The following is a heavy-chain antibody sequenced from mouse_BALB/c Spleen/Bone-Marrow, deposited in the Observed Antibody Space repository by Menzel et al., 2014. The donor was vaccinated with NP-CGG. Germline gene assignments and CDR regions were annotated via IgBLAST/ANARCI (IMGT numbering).Heavy chain of an antibody. J-gene: IGHJ1*01. V-gene: IGHV1S81*02. Sequence: QVQLKESGAELVKPGASVKLSCKASGYTFTSYYMYWVRQRPGQGLEWIGEINPINGGTKISEKFKSRATLTVDKSSSTAFMQLSTLTSGDSAVYYCTRSNYGYWYFDVWGAGTTVTVSS. CDR1: GYTFTSYY. CDR3: TRSNYGYWYFDV. D-gene: IGHD1-1*01. CDR2: INPINGGT.